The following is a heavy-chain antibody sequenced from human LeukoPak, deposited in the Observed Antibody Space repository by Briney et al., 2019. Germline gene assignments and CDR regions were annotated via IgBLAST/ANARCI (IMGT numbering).Heavy chain of an antibody. CDR2: IIPIFGTA. V-gene: IGHV1-69*01. Sequence: SVKISCKASGGTFSSYAISWVRQAPGQGLEWMGGIIPIFGTANYAQKFQGRVTITADESTSTAYMELSSLRSEDTAVYYCARGFYGDYRGINLNYFDYWGQGTLVTVSS. D-gene: IGHD4-17*01. CDR1: GGTFSSYA. J-gene: IGHJ4*02. CDR3: ARGFYGDYRGINLNYFDY.